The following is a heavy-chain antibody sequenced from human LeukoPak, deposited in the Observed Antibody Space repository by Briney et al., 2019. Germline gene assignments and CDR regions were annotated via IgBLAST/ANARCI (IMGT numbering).Heavy chain of an antibody. D-gene: IGHD5-18*01. J-gene: IGHJ5*02. CDR3: ARDPSGEWIQPNPNWFDP. V-gene: IGHV3-11*04. CDR1: GFPFRDYY. Sequence: GSLRLSCAASGFPFRDYYMSWIRQAPGKGLEGVSYISSSGSTIYYADSVKGRFTISRDNAKNSLYLQMNSLRAEDTAVYYCARDPSGEWIQPNPNWFDPWGQGTLVTVSS. CDR2: ISSSGSTI.